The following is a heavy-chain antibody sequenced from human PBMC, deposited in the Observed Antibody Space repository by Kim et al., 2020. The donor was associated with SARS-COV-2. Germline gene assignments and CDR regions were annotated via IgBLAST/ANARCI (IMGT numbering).Heavy chain of an antibody. D-gene: IGHD6-19*01. CDR2: ISYDGSNK. Sequence: GGSLRLSCAASGFTFSSYAMHWVRQAPGMWLEWVAVISYDGSNKYYADSVKGRFTISRDNSKNTLYLQINSLRSEDTAMYYCSRGELVYSSGRGWGMDVWGQGTTVTVSS. J-gene: IGHJ6*02. CDR3: SRGELVYSSGRGWGMDV. CDR1: GFTFSSYA. V-gene: IGHV3-30*04.